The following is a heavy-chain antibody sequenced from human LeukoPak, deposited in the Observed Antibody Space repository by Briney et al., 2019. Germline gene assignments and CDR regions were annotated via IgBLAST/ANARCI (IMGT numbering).Heavy chain of an antibody. D-gene: IGHD3-22*01. CDR2: INQDGSEK. Sequence: GGSLRLSCAASGFTVSSYWMSWVRQAPGKGLEWVGNINQDGSEKYYVYSVKGGFTISRYNAKNSLYLQMNSLRAEDTAVYNCASPIKAYYYDSSGFPYDYWGQGTLVTVSS. J-gene: IGHJ4*02. V-gene: IGHV3-7*02. CDR1: GFTVSSYW. CDR3: ASPIKAYYYDSSGFPYDY.